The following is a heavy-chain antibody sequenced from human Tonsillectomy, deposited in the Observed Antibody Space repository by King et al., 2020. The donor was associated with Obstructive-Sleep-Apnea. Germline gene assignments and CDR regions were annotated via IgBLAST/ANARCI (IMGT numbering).Heavy chain of an antibody. D-gene: IGHD6-6*01. V-gene: IGHV4-59*08. J-gene: IGHJ5*02. Sequence: VQLQESGPGLVKPSETLSLTCTISNDSISTYYWSWIRQPPGKGLEWIGYIYYSGSTWYNPSLKSRVIISVDTSKNQFSLNLSSVTAADTAIYFCARLSYSSSSYNLFDPWGQGTLVTVSS. CDR3: ARLSYSSSSYNLFDP. CDR2: IYYSGST. CDR1: NDSISTYY.